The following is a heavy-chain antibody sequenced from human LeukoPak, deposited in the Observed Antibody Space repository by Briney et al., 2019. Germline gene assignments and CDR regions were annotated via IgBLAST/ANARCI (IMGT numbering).Heavy chain of an antibody. Sequence: SETLSLTCTVSGGSISSYYWSWIRQPPGKGLEWIGYIYYSGSTNYNPSLKSRVTMSVDTSKNQFSLKLSSVTAADTAVYYCARGGVYEPFDYWGQGTLVTVSS. CDR3: ARGGVYEPFDY. CDR2: IYYSGST. D-gene: IGHD3-16*01. V-gene: IGHV4-59*01. CDR1: GGSISSYY. J-gene: IGHJ4*02.